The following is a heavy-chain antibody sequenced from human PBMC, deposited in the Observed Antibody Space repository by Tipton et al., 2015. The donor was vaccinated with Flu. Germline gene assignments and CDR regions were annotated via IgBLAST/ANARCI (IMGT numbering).Heavy chain of an antibody. D-gene: IGHD4-11*01. CDR2: INDSGNT. V-gene: IGHV4-38-2*01. J-gene: IGHJ5*02. CDR3: ARRDFSNYVSDPKDWFDP. CDR1: GDSISGGYY. Sequence: TLSLTCAVSGDSISGGYYWGWIRQPPGRGLEWIGNINDSGNTYHNPSLKSRVIMSVDRSRNHFSLKLSSVTGEDTAVYYCARRDFSNYVSDPKDWFDPWGQGTLVSVSS.